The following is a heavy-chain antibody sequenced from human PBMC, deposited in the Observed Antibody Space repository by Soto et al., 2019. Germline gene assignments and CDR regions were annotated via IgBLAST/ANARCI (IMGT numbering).Heavy chain of an antibody. D-gene: IGHD3-16*01. V-gene: IGHV4-59*01. Sequence: LSLTCNVSGGSISNYYWPWVRQSPEKGLEWIGYMYYNGNINYNPSLKSRVTISIDTSKNQFSLTLKSVTAADTAVYYCASGGNWFDPWGQGVLVTVSS. CDR2: MYYNGNI. CDR1: GGSISNYY. J-gene: IGHJ5*02. CDR3: ASGGNWFDP.